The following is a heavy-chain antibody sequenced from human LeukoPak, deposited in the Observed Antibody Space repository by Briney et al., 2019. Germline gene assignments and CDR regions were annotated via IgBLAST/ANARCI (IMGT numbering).Heavy chain of an antibody. CDR1: GGSISSSSYY. CDR2: IYYSGST. V-gene: IGHV4-39*07. D-gene: IGHD6-19*01. Sequence: SETLSLICTVSGGSISSSSYYWGWIRQPPGKGLEWIGSIYYSGSTYYNPSLKSRVTISVDTSKNQFSLKLSSVTAADTAVYYCARVCGLGSSGWYTNHYYYYMDVWGKGTTVTVSS. CDR3: ARVCGLGSSGWYTNHYYYYMDV. J-gene: IGHJ6*03.